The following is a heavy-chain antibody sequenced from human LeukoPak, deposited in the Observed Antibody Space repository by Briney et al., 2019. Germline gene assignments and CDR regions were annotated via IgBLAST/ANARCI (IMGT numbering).Heavy chain of an antibody. D-gene: IGHD4-23*01. CDR2: ISGDGFTT. CDR1: GFTFDRFA. CDR3: GRDHVYGGADY. V-gene: IGHV3-43*02. Sequence: PGGSLRLSCAASGFTFDRFAMHWVRQAPGKGLEWVSLISGDGFTTYYVDSVKGRFTMSRDNSKNSLYLQVKSLRTEDTALYYCGRDHVYGGADYWGQGTLVTVSS. J-gene: IGHJ4*02.